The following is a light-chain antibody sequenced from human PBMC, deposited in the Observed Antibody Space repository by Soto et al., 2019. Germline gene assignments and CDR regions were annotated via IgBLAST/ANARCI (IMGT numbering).Light chain of an antibody. J-gene: IGKJ3*01. CDR3: QQYGSSPEIT. CDR1: QSVSSSY. CDR2: DAS. Sequence: EIVMTQSPATLSVSPGERATLSCRASQSVSSSYLAWYQQKPGQAPRLLIYDASTRATGIPDRFSGSGSGTDFTLTISRLEPEDFAVYYCQQYGSSPEITFGPGTKVDI. V-gene: IGKV3-20*01.